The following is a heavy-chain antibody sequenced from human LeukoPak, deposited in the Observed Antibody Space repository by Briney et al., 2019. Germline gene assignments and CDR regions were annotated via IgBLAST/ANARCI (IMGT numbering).Heavy chain of an antibody. CDR3: AXXXXXXXXXXXGWDYFDY. V-gene: IGHV1-2*02. Sequence: ASVKVSCKASGYTFTGYYMHWVRQAPGQGLEWMGWINPNSGGTNYAQKFQGRVTMTRDTSISTAYMELSRLRSDDTAVYYCAXXXXXXXXXXXGWDYFDYWGQGTLVTVSS. J-gene: IGHJ4*02. D-gene: IGHD3-16*01. CDR1: GYTFTGYY. CDR2: INPNSGGT.